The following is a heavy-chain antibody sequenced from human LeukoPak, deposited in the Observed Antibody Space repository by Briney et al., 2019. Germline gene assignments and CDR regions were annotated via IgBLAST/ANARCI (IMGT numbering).Heavy chain of an antibody. CDR2: IKQDGSEK. J-gene: IGHJ3*02. CDR1: GFTFSSYW. Sequence: GGSLRLSCAASGFTFSSYWMGWVRQAPGKGLEWVANIKQDGSEKYYVDSVKGRFTISRDNAKNSLYLQMNSLRAEDTAVYYCARAPSGTYGFDAFDIWGQGTMVTVSS. D-gene: IGHD2-2*01. CDR3: ARAPSGTYGFDAFDI. V-gene: IGHV3-7*01.